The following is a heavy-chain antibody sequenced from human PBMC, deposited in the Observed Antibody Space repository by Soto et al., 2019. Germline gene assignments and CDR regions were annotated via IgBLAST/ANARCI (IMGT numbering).Heavy chain of an antibody. V-gene: IGHV4-59*01. Sequence: AGTLTLTCAASGFTFSNSYLSWVRQPPGKGLEWIGYIYYSGSTNYNPSLKSRVTISVDTSKNQFSLKLSSVTAADTAVYYCARDLSYYYDSSGYYPAFDIWGQGTMVTVSS. CDR1: GFTFSNSY. CDR2: IYYSGST. D-gene: IGHD3-22*01. CDR3: ARDLSYYYDSSGYYPAFDI. J-gene: IGHJ3*02.